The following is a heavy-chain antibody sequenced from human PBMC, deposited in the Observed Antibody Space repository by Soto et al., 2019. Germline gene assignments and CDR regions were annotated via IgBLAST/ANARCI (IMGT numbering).Heavy chain of an antibody. CDR2: STYSGSV. J-gene: IGHJ4*02. Sequence: QVQLQESGPGLVKPSQTLSLTGTVSGGSISSGDYYWTWIRQRPGEGLEWIAYSTYSGSVSYNPSLKSRVTMSEDTSKSQFSLQLSSLTAADTAVYYCASIPRGNSFGYFAHWGQGTLVTVSS. CDR1: GGSISSGDYY. D-gene: IGHD1-26*01. V-gene: IGHV4-31*03. CDR3: ASIPRGNSFGYFAH.